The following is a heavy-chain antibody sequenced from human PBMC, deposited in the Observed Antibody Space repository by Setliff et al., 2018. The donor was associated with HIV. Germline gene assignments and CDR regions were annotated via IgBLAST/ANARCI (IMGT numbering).Heavy chain of an antibody. V-gene: IGHV3-74*01. J-gene: IGHJ6*03. Sequence: LRLSCAAPGFTFSSYWMHWVRQAPGKGLVWVSRINSDGSSTSYADSVKGRFTISRDNAKNTLYLQMNSLRAEDTAVYYCAGLVELHYYYYYMDVWGKGTTVTVSS. CDR2: INSDGSST. CDR3: AGLVELHYYYYYMDV. CDR1: GFTFSSYW. D-gene: IGHD1-26*01.